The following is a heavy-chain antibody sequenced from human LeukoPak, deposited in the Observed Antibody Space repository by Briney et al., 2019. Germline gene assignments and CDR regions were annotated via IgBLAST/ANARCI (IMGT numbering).Heavy chain of an antibody. CDR1: GGSISICY. D-gene: IGHD3-10*01. CDR3: ARDRYYGSGSYDD. CDR2: IYYSGNA. J-gene: IGHJ4*02. V-gene: IGHV4-59*01. Sequence: PSETLSLTCTVSGGSISICYWSWIRQPPGKGLEWSGYIYYSGNASDNPSLKSRVTISVDTSKNQFSLKLSSVTAADTAVYYCARDRYYGSGSYDDWGQGTLVTVSS.